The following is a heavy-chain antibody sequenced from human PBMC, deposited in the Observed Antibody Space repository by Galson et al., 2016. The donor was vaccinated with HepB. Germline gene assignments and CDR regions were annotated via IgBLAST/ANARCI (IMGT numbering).Heavy chain of an antibody. V-gene: IGHV3-30*03. J-gene: IGHJ4*02. CDR1: GFTFSSYW. CDR2: ISYDGSYK. Sequence: SLRPSCAASGFTFSSYWMAWVRHTPSKGLEWVAVISYDGSYKFYADSVRGRFTISRDNSEDTVYLQMNSLRAEDTAVYYCARDYIMMTVTWGPDYWGQGTLVSVSS. CDR3: ARDYIMMTVTWGPDY. D-gene: IGHD4-17*01.